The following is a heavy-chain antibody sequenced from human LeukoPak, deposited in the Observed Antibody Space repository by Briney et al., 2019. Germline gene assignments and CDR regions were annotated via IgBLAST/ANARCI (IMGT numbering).Heavy chain of an antibody. J-gene: IGHJ4*02. CDR2: IKSNSDTI. V-gene: IGHV3-48*01. CDR3: AREGGYCSGTTCYGFDY. D-gene: IGHD2-2*01. CDR1: GFAFSIYS. Sequence: GGSLRLSCAASGFAFSIYSMDWVRQAPGKGLEWVAYIKSNSDTIYYADSVKGRFTISRDNAKNSLYLQMNSLRAEDTAVYYCAREGGYCSGTTCYGFDYWGQGTLVTVSS.